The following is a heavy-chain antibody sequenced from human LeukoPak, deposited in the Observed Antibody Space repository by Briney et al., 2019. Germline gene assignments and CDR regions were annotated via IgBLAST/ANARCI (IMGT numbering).Heavy chain of an antibody. V-gene: IGHV3-7*01. CDR3: ARGSLVPAAPGIKPFDY. CDR2: IKRDGREK. D-gene: IGHD2-2*01. Sequence: GWSLRLSCAASGFTFISYWMIWVRQAPGKGLEWVANIKRDGREKYYVDSVKGLFTISRDNAKNSLYLQMNSLRAEDTAVYYCARGSLVPAAPGIKPFDYWGQGTLVTVSS. CDR1: GFTFISYW. J-gene: IGHJ4*02.